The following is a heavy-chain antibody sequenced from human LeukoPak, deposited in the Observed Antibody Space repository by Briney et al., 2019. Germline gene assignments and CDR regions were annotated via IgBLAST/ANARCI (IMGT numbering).Heavy chain of an antibody. D-gene: IGHD3-22*01. CDR1: GFSFGGYA. Sequence: GRSLRLSCAASGFSFGGYALHWVRQAPGKGLEWVASISWTSGDIVHADSVKGRFTLSRDHAKNSLYLQMDSLRTEDTALYYCVKSGGYATPIRYFDLWGRGTLVTVSS. J-gene: IGHJ2*01. V-gene: IGHV3-9*01. CDR3: VKSGGYATPIRYFDL. CDR2: ISWTSGDI.